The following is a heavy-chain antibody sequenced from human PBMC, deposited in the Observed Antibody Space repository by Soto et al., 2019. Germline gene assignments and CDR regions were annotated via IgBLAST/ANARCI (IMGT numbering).Heavy chain of an antibody. CDR3: ARGMLGRRLVVAAAIVYYYYGMDV. D-gene: IGHD2-2*01. Sequence: PSGTLALTCAVYGASFSGSYWTWIRQPPGKGLEWIVEINPSGITNYNPSLKSRVTISVDTSKNHFSLKLRSLTAADTAVHYCARGMLGRRLVVAAAIVYYYYGMDVWAQGTPVTVSS. CDR1: GASFSGSY. J-gene: IGHJ6*01. CDR2: INPSGIT. V-gene: IGHV4-34*01.